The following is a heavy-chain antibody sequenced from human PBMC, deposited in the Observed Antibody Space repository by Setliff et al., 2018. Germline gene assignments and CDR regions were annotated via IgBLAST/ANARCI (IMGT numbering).Heavy chain of an antibody. D-gene: IGHD5-12*01. Sequence: EASVKVSCKASGYTFTSYGISWVRQAPGQGLEWMGWMNPNSGNTGYARKFQGRVTMTRNTSISTAYMELSSLRSEDTAVYYCARSRLRSSLGVWGQGTTVTVSS. CDR1: GYTFTSYG. CDR3: ARSRLRSSLGV. V-gene: IGHV1-8*02. J-gene: IGHJ6*02. CDR2: MNPNSGNT.